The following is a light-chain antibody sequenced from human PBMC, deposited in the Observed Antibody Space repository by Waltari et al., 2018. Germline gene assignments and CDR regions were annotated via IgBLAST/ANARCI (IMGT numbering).Light chain of an antibody. J-gene: IGKJ1*01. CDR3: QQYYNWPTT. Sequence: EIVMTQSPATLSVSPGEKATLSCRASQGVTNKLAWYQQKPGQAPRRLIFIASTRATGIPARFSGSGSGTEFTLTISSLQSEDFAVYYCQQYYNWPTTFGQGTRVEVK. CDR2: IAS. CDR1: QGVTNK. V-gene: IGKV3-15*01.